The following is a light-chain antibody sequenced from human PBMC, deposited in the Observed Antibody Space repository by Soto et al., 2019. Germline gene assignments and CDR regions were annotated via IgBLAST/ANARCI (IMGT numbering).Light chain of an antibody. CDR2: AAS. V-gene: IGKV3-15*01. CDR3: QQYSHWPRA. Sequence: EIVMTQSPVTLSVSPGGRATLSCRASQSVGNNLARYKQKPGQAPSLLIYAASSRATGLSARFTGSGSGTEFTLTVDSLQSEDFAVYFCQQYSHWPRAFGGGTKVESK. CDR1: QSVGNN. J-gene: IGKJ4*01.